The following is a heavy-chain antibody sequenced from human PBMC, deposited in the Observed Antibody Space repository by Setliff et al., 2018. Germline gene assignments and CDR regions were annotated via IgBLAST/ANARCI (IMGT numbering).Heavy chain of an antibody. J-gene: IGHJ4*02. CDR1: GYTFTDFY. D-gene: IGHD3-16*02. V-gene: IGHV1-2*02. Sequence: ASVKVSCKTSGYTFTDFYIQWVRQAPGQGLEWMGWINPYTGDTDYAPKFQGRVTVTRDTSVTTAYMDLTRLTSNDTAVYYCARGGSIYDHVWGSYRFVDSWGQGTLVTVSS. CDR3: ARGGSIYDHVWGSYRFVDS. CDR2: INPYTGDT.